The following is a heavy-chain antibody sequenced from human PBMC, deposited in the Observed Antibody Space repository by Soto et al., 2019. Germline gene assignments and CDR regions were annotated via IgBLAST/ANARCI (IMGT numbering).Heavy chain of an antibody. D-gene: IGHD2-2*01. V-gene: IGHV4-59*08. J-gene: IGHJ6*03. Sequence: SETLSLTCTVSGGSISSYYLSWIRQPPEKGLERIGYIYYSGSTNYKPSLKSRVTISVDTSKNQFSLKLSSVTAADTAVYYCASHVQDIVVVPAAIYYYYYMDVWGKGTTVTVSS. CDR2: IYYSGST. CDR1: GGSISSYY. CDR3: ASHVQDIVVVPAAIYYYYYMDV.